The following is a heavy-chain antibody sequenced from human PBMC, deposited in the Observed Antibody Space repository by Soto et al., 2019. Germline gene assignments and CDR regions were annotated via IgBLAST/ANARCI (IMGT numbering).Heavy chain of an antibody. CDR1: GYTFTNFG. Sequence: ASVKVSCKASGYTFTNFGISWVRQAHGKGLEWMGGFDAGDGETIYAQKFQGRVTITRDTSASTAYMELSSLRSEDTAVYYCARCITLVRGVRSYGMDVWGQGTTVTVSS. CDR3: ARCITLVRGVRSYGMDV. J-gene: IGHJ6*02. CDR2: FDAGDGET. D-gene: IGHD3-10*01. V-gene: IGHV1-18*01.